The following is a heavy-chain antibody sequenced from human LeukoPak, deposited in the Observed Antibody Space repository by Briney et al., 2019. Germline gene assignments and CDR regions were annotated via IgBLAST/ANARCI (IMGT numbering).Heavy chain of an antibody. D-gene: IGHD4-17*01. CDR1: GYAFTSYY. V-gene: IGHV1-46*01. CDR2: INPSSGST. J-gene: IGHJ4*02. CDR3: ARDPHDYGDYAEGPGYYFDY. Sequence: ASVKVSCKASGYAFTSYYMHWVRQAPGQGLEWMGIINPSSGSTSYAQKFQGRVTMTRDTSTSTVYMELSSLRSEDTAVYYCARDPHDYGDYAEGPGYYFDYWGQGTLVTVSS.